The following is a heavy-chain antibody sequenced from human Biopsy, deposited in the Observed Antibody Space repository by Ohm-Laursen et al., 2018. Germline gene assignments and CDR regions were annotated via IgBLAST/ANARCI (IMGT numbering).Heavy chain of an antibody. CDR1: GFIFDDYA. CDR3: AKDSGGYPWGEFSP. V-gene: IGHV3-9*01. CDR2: ISWDSGRI. D-gene: IGHD3-16*01. J-gene: IGHJ5*02. Sequence: SLRLSCAASGFIFDDYAMHWVRHAPGKGLEWVSGISWDSGRIDYADSVKGRFTISRDNAKNSLYLQMNSLRAEDTAWYYCAKDSGGYPWGEFSPWGQGTLSPSPQ.